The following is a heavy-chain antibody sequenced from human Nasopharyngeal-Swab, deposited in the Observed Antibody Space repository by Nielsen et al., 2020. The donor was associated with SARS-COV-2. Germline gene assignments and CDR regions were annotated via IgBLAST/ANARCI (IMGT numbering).Heavy chain of an antibody. CDR1: CYTFTSYY. J-gene: IGHJ4*02. D-gene: IGHD6-19*01. Sequence: ASSMASCYASCYTFTSYYIHCVRQATGQGLEWMGIINPSGGSTSYAQKFQGRVTMTRDTSTSTVYMELSSLTSEDTAGYYCARSPYSSGWYYFDYWGQGTLVTVSS. CDR3: ARSPYSSGWYYFDY. V-gene: IGHV1-46*01. CDR2: INPSGGST.